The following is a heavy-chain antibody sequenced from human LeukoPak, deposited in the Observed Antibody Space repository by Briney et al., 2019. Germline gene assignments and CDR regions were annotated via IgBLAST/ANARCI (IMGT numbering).Heavy chain of an antibody. V-gene: IGHV3-30*04. D-gene: IGHD2/OR15-2a*01. CDR3: PRGVSRPYYGMDV. J-gene: IGHJ6*02. CDR1: GFTFSSYA. CDR2: ISYDGSNK. Sequence: TGRSLRLSCAASGFTFSSYAMHWVRQAPGKGLEWVSVISYDGSNKYYADSVKGRFTISRDNSKNTLYLHMNSLRAQDPPVYYCPRGVSRPYYGMDVWGPGTTVTVS.